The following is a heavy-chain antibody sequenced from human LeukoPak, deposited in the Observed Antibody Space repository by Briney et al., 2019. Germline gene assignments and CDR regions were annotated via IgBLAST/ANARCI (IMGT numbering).Heavy chain of an antibody. D-gene: IGHD3-3*01. CDR1: GFTFSSYE. CDR3: ARDWNYYYMDV. CDR2: ISSSGSTI. Sequence: PGGSLRLSCAASGFTFSSYEMNWVRQAPGKGLEWVSYISSSGSTIYYADSVKGRFTISRDNSKNTLYLQMNSLRAEDTAVYYCARDWNYYYMDVWGKGTTVTISS. J-gene: IGHJ6*03. V-gene: IGHV3-48*03.